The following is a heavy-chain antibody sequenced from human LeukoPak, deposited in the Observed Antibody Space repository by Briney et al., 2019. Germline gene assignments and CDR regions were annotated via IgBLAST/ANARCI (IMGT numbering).Heavy chain of an antibody. CDR1: GGSISSSSYY. CDR2: IYYSGST. Sequence: SETLSLTCTVSGGSISSSSYYWGWIRQPPGKGLEWIGYIYYSGSTNYNPSLKSRVTISVDTSKNQFSLKLSSVTAADTAVYYCARHAQAAAGTFGYWGQGTLVTVSS. CDR3: ARHAQAAAGTFGY. D-gene: IGHD6-13*01. J-gene: IGHJ4*02. V-gene: IGHV4-61*05.